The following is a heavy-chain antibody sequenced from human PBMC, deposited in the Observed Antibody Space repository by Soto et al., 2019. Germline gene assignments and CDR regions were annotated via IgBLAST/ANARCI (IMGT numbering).Heavy chain of an antibody. V-gene: IGHV3-48*03. Sequence: GGSLRLSCAASGFTFSYYEMNWVRQAPGKGLEWVSYISSSGRTIYYADSVKGRFTITRDNAKNPLNLQMNSLRAEDTAVYYCARGYNSGLDVRGQGTAVTVSS. J-gene: IGHJ6*02. CDR2: ISSSGRTI. CDR1: GFTFSYYE. D-gene: IGHD6-19*01. CDR3: ARGYNSGLDV.